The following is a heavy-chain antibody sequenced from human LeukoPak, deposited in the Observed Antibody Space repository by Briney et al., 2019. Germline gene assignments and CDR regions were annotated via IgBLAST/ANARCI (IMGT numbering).Heavy chain of an antibody. CDR1: GFTFSSYA. CDR2: ISYDGSNK. CDR3: ARDHPYYYDSSGYRYYYYYYMDV. D-gene: IGHD3-22*01. J-gene: IGHJ6*03. Sequence: GRSLRLSCAASGFTFSSYAMHWVRQAPGKGLEWVAVISYDGSNKYYADSVEGRFTISRDNSKNTLYLQMNSLRAEDTAVYYCARDHPYYYDSSGYRYYYYYYMDVWGKGTTVTVSS. V-gene: IGHV3-30*04.